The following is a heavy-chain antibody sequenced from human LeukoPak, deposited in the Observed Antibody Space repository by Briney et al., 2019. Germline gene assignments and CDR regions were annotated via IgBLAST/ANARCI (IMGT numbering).Heavy chain of an antibody. D-gene: IGHD2-2*01. CDR2: INHSGST. Sequence: SETLSLTCAVYGGSFSGYYWSWIRQPPGKGLEWIGEINHSGSTNYNPSLMSRVTISVDTSKNQFSLKLSSVTAADTAVYYCARAVYCSSTSCYREWFDPWGQGTLVTVSS. CDR3: ARAVYCSSTSCYREWFDP. CDR1: GGSFSGYY. J-gene: IGHJ5*02. V-gene: IGHV4-34*01.